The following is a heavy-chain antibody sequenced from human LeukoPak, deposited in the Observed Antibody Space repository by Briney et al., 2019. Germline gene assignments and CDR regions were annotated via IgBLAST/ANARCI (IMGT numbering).Heavy chain of an antibody. Sequence: PGGSLRLSCAASGFTFSSYAMHWVRQAPGKGLEWVAVISYDGSNKYYADSVKGRFTISRDNSKNTLYLQMNSLRAEDTAVYYCATLKWFDPWGQGTLVTVSS. CDR3: ATLKWFDP. CDR1: GFTFSSYA. J-gene: IGHJ5*02. V-gene: IGHV3-30-3*01. CDR2: ISYDGSNK.